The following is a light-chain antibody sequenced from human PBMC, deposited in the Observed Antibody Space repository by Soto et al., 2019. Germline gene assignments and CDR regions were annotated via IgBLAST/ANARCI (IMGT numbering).Light chain of an antibody. Sequence: DIQMTQSPYSLSASVGARVTITCRASQSIYSSLNWYHQKPGKAPKLLIYAASNLQSGVPSRFSGSGSGTDFTLSISSLQPEDFATYYCQQSYSAPYTFGQGTKLEI. CDR2: AAS. CDR1: QSIYSS. J-gene: IGKJ2*01. CDR3: QQSYSAPYT. V-gene: IGKV1-39*01.